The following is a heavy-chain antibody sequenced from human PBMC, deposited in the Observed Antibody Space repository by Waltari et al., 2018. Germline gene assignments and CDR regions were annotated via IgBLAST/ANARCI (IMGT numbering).Heavy chain of an antibody. D-gene: IGHD6-13*01. CDR2: ISSSSSYI. J-gene: IGHJ4*02. V-gene: IGHV3-21*01. Sequence: EVQLVESGGGLVKPGGSPRLSCAASGFTFSSYSMNWVRQAPGKGLEWVSSISSSSSYIYYADSVKGRFTISRDNAKNSLYLQMNSLRAEDTAVYYCARAGQQLFDYWGQGTLVTVSS. CDR1: GFTFSSYS. CDR3: ARAGQQLFDY.